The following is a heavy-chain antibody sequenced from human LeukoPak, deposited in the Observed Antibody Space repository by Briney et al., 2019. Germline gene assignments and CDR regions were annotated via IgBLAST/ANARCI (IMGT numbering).Heavy chain of an antibody. Sequence: GGSLRLSCAASGFTVSSNYMSWVREAPGKGLEWVSVIYSGGSTYYADSVKGRFTISRDNSKNTLYLQMNSLRAEDTAVYYCARTAAGAFDIWRQGTMVTVSS. CDR1: GFTVSSNY. CDR2: IYSGGST. V-gene: IGHV3-66*02. D-gene: IGHD6-13*01. CDR3: ARTAAGAFDI. J-gene: IGHJ3*02.